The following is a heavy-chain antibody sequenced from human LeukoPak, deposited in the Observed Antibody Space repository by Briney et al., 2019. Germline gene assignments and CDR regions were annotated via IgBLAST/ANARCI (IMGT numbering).Heavy chain of an antibody. J-gene: IGHJ4*02. D-gene: IGHD6-19*01. Sequence: SETLSLTCAVSGGSISSSNWWSWVRQPPGKGLEWIGEIYHNGSTNYNPSLKSRVTISVDKSKNQFSLKLSSVTAADTAVYYCARTGGSGWYSRNYFDYWGQGTLVTVSS. CDR3: ARTGGSGWYSRNYFDY. V-gene: IGHV4-4*02. CDR2: IYHNGST. CDR1: GGSISSSNW.